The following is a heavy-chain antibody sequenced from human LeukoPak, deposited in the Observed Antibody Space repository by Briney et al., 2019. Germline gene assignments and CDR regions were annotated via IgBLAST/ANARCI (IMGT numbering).Heavy chain of an antibody. Sequence: GGSLRLSCAASGFTFSSYAMHWVRQAPGRGLEWVAVISYDGSNKYYADSVKGRFTISRDNSKNTLFLQMSSLRTEDTAVYYCARDPRGSTVTTRGDYWGQGTLVTVSS. J-gene: IGHJ4*02. CDR2: ISYDGSNK. CDR1: GFTFSSYA. V-gene: IGHV3-30-3*01. CDR3: ARDPRGSTVTTRGDY. D-gene: IGHD4-17*01.